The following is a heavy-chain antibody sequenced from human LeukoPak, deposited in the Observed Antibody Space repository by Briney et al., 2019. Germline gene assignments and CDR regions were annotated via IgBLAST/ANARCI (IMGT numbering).Heavy chain of an antibody. J-gene: IGHJ4*02. V-gene: IGHV3-23*01. CDR2: ISGSGGST. CDR1: GFTFSSYA. CDR3: AKVGITIFGVVIASGFDY. Sequence: GGSLGLSCAASGFTFSSYAMSWVRQAPGKGLEWVSAISGSGGSTYYADSVKGRFTISRDNSKNTLYLQMNSLRAEDTAVYCCAKVGITIFGVVIASGFDYWGQGTLVTVSS. D-gene: IGHD3-3*01.